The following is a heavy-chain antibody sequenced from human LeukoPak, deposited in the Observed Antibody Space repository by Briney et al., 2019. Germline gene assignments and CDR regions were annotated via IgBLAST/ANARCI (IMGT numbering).Heavy chain of an antibody. J-gene: IGHJ3*02. Sequence: SETLSLTCAVYGGSFSGYYWSWIRQPPGKGLEWIGEIDHSGSTNYNPSLKSRVTISVDTSKNQFSLKLSSVTAADTAVYYCAHDSSGYYLRAFDIWGQGTMVTVSS. D-gene: IGHD3-22*01. V-gene: IGHV4-34*01. CDR2: IDHSGST. CDR3: AHDSSGYYLRAFDI. CDR1: GGSFSGYY.